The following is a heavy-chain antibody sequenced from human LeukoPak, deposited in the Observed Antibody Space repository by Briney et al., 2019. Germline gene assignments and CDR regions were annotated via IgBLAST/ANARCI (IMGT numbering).Heavy chain of an antibody. CDR3: ARVIKAGYSSSSKYFQH. D-gene: IGHD6-13*01. CDR1: GGSISSSSYY. CDR2: IYYSGST. J-gene: IGHJ1*01. V-gene: IGHV4-39*01. Sequence: SETLSLTCTVSGGSISSSSYYWGWIRQPPGKGLEWIGSIYYSGSTYYNPSLKSRVTISVDTSKNQFSLKLSSVTAADTAVYYCARVIKAGYSSSSKYFQHWGQGTLVTVSS.